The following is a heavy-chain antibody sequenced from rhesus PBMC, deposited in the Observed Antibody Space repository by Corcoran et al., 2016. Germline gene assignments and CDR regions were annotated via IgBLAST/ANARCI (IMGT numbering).Heavy chain of an antibody. J-gene: IGHJ4*01. CDR3: ARVRYSGSYNYFDY. V-gene: IGHV2-95*01. Sequence: QVTLKESGPALVKPTQTLTLTCTFSGFSISTSGTGLGWTRQPPVKALEWLARIYWKDSKYYSTSLKGRLTISKETSKNQVVLTMTNMDPVDTATYYCARVRYSGSYNYFDYWGQGVLVTVSS. CDR1: GFSISTSGTG. CDR2: IYWKDSK. D-gene: IGHD1-44*02.